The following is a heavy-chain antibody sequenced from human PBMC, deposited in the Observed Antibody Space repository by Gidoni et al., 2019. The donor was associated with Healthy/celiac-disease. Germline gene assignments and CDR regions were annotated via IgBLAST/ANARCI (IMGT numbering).Heavy chain of an antibody. CDR2: IYHSGTT. Sequence: QVHLQESGPGLVKPSETLSLTFAVSGASIRTGYYWGWLRQLPEKGLEWIGNIYHSGTTYYNPSLKSRVIMSVDTSKNQFSLKLTSVTAADTAVYFCARVGIYYSDSSGYFDYWGQGSLVTVSS. J-gene: IGHJ4*02. D-gene: IGHD3-22*01. CDR1: GASIRTGYY. CDR3: ARVGIYYSDSSGYFDY. V-gene: IGHV4-38-2*01.